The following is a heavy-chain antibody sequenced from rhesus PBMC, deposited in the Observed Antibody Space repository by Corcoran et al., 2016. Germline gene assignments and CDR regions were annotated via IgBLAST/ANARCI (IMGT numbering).Heavy chain of an antibody. CDR1: GGSISSSY. Sequence: QLQLQESGPGLVKPSETLSVTCAVSGGSISSSYWSWIRQAPGKGLEWIGYIYGIGSSTNYNPSLKSRVTLSVDTSKNQLSLKLSSVTTADTAVYYCARTKLVFDYWGQGVLVTVSS. D-gene: IGHD2-21*01. CDR3: ARTKLVFDY. CDR2: IYGIGSST. J-gene: IGHJ4*01. V-gene: IGHV4-169*01.